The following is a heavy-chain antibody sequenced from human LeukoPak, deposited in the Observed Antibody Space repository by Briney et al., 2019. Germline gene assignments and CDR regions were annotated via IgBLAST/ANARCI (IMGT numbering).Heavy chain of an antibody. CDR1: GGSFSGYY. D-gene: IGHD3-22*01. CDR3: AREYYGSSGYYNDY. Sequence: SETLSLTCAVYGGSFSGYYWSWIRQPPGKGLEWIGEINHSGSTNYNPSLRSRVTISVDTSKNQFSLKLTSVTAADTAVYYCAREYYGSSGYYNDYWGQGALVTVSS. V-gene: IGHV4-34*01. CDR2: INHSGST. J-gene: IGHJ4*02.